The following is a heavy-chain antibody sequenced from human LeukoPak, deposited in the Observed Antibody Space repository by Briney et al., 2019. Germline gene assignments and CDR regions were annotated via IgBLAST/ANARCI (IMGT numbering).Heavy chain of an antibody. CDR3: ARGAQLTDY. D-gene: IGHD6-13*01. Sequence: GGSLRLSCAASGFTFYTYGMHWVRQAPGKGLEYVSGIGPDGGTTYYANSVKGRFAISRDNSKNMLYLQMGSLTADDMAVYYCARGAQLTDYWGQGTLVTVSS. CDR1: GFTFYTYG. CDR2: IGPDGGTT. J-gene: IGHJ4*02. V-gene: IGHV3-64*01.